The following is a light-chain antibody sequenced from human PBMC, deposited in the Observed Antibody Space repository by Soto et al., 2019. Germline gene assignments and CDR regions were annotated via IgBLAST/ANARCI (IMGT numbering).Light chain of an antibody. J-gene: IGKJ4*01. Sequence: DIQMTQSPSTLSASVGDRVTITCRASQSISSWLAWYQQKPGEAPKLLLYKASSLESGVPSRFSGSGSGTEFTLTISSLQPDDFATYYCQQYNGYPLTFGGGTKVEIK. CDR2: KAS. V-gene: IGKV1-5*03. CDR3: QQYNGYPLT. CDR1: QSISSW.